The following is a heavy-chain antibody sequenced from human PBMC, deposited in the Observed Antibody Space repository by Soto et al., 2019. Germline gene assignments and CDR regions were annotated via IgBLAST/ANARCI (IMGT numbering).Heavy chain of an antibody. CDR3: AKSIVPAPTSYYYDGMDV. CDR1: GFTFSSYA. V-gene: IGHV3-23*01. Sequence: EVQLLESGGGLVQPGGSLRLSCAASGFTFSSYAMSWVRQAPGKGLEWVSAISGSGGSTYYADSVKGRFTISRDNSKNTLYLQMNSLRAEDTAVYYCAKSIVPAPTSYYYDGMDVWGQGTTVTVSS. J-gene: IGHJ6*02. D-gene: IGHD2-2*01. CDR2: ISGSGGST.